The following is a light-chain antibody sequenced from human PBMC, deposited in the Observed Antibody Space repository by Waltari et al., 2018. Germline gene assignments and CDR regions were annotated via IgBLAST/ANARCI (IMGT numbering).Light chain of an antibody. CDR3: QALGTGAWV. Sequence: SYELTQPPSVSVSPGQTASTTRSGDILGNKYPSWYQQKPGQSPLLVIYQDTKRPSEIPERFSGSKSANAATLTITGTQAVDEADYYCQALGTGAWVFGGGTKLTVL. CDR1: ILGNKY. CDR2: QDT. V-gene: IGLV3-1*01. J-gene: IGLJ3*02.